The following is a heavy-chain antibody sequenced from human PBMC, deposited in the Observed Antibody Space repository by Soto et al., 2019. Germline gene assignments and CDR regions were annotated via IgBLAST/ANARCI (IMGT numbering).Heavy chain of an antibody. CDR2: IDWGDDK. CDR1: GFSLSTSGMC. J-gene: IGHJ6*02. V-gene: IGHV2-70*01. Sequence: SGPTLVNPTQTLTLTCTFSGFSLSTSGMCVSWIRQPPGKALEWLALIDWGDDKYYSTSLKTRLTISKDTSKNQVVLTMTNMDPVDTATYYCARSPTQNSYYHYGMAVWGQGTTVTVSS. CDR3: ARSPTQNSYYHYGMAV.